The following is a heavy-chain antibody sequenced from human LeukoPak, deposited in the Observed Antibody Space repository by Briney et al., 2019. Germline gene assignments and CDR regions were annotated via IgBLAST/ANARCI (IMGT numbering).Heavy chain of an antibody. D-gene: IGHD6-19*01. Sequence: GGSLRLSCAASGFTFDDYAMHWVRQAPGKGLEWVSGISWNSGSIGYADSVKGRFTISRDNAKNSLYLQMNSLRAEDTALYYCAKDPAVAGWFGVYYFDHWGQGTLVTVSS. CDR1: GFTFDDYA. V-gene: IGHV3-9*01. CDR3: AKDPAVAGWFGVYYFDH. CDR2: ISWNSGSI. J-gene: IGHJ4*02.